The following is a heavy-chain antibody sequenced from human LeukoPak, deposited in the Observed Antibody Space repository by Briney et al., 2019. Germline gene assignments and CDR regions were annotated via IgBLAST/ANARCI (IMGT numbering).Heavy chain of an antibody. CDR2: MNPNSGNT. CDR1: GYTFTSYD. CDR3: ARRGKGLGYYMDV. J-gene: IGHJ6*03. D-gene: IGHD3-16*01. V-gene: IGHV1-8*01. Sequence: ASVKVSCRASGYTFTSYDIKWVRQATGQGLEWMGRMNPNSGNTDYAQKFQGRVTMIRNTSISTAYMELSSLTSEDTAMYYCARRGKGLGYYMDVWGKGTTVTISS.